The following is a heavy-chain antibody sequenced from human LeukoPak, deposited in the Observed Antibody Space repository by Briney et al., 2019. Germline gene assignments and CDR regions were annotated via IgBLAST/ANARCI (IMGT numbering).Heavy chain of an antibody. Sequence: GGSLRLSCAASGFTFSSYAMSWVRQAPGKGLEWVSAISGSGGSTYYADSVKSRFTISRDNSKNTLYLQMNSLRAEDTAVYYCAKGSVYDFWSGYSRHLNYWGQGTLVTVSS. V-gene: IGHV3-23*01. CDR1: GFTFSSYA. J-gene: IGHJ4*02. CDR2: ISGSGGST. CDR3: AKGSVYDFWSGYSRHLNY. D-gene: IGHD3-3*01.